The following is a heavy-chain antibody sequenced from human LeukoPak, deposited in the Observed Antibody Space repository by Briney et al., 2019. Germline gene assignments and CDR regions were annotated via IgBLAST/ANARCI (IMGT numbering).Heavy chain of an antibody. V-gene: IGHV1-2*02. CDR3: ARANYYCSGGSCYADAFDI. Sequence: GASVKVSCKASGYTFTGYYMHWVRQAPGQGLEWMGWINPNSGGTNYAQKFQGRVTMTRDTSISTAYMELSRLRSDDTAVNYCARANYYCSGGSCYADAFDIWGQGTMVTVSS. CDR1: GYTFTGYY. D-gene: IGHD2-15*01. J-gene: IGHJ3*02. CDR2: INPNSGGT.